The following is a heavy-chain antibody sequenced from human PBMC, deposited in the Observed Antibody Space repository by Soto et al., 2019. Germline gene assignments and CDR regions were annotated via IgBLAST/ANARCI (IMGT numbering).Heavy chain of an antibody. V-gene: IGHV3-20*01. CDR1: GFTFDDYG. CDR3: ARVGYRCRSTSCYSPHYYYYYMDV. D-gene: IGHD2-2*01. Sequence: GGSLRLSCAASGFTFDDYGMSWVRQAPGKGLEWVSGINWNGGSTGYADSVKGRFTISRDNAKNSLYLQMNSLRAEDTAWYDCARVGYRCRSTSCYSPHYYYYYMDVWGKGTTVTVSS. J-gene: IGHJ6*03. CDR2: INWNGGST.